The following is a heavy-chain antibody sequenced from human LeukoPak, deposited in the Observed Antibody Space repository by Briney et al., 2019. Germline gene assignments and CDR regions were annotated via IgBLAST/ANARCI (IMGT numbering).Heavy chain of an antibody. CDR1: GFSFSNFA. D-gene: IGHD6-6*01. Sequence: GGSLRLSCAASGFSFSNFAMHWVRQAPGKGLEWVAVILSDRSNEYYGDSVKGRFIISRDNSKDTLNLQMNSLRGDDTAVYYCAKRGARRSDWYGMDVWGQGTSVTVSS. J-gene: IGHJ6*02. V-gene: IGHV3-30*18. CDR2: ILSDRSNE. CDR3: AKRGARRSDWYGMDV.